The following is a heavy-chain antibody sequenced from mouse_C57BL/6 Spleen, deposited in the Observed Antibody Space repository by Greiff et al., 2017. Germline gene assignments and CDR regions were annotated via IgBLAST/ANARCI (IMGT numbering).Heavy chain of an antibody. CDR1: GYTFTSYW. CDR2: IHPNSGST. CDR3: VYYGSSYWYFDV. D-gene: IGHD1-1*01. Sequence: QVQLKQPGAELVKPGASVKLSCKASGYTFTSYWMHWVKQRPGQGLEWIGMIHPNSGSTNYNEKFKSKATLTVDKSSSTAYMQLSSLTSEDSAVYYCVYYGSSYWYFDVWGTGTTVTVSS. V-gene: IGHV1-64*01. J-gene: IGHJ1*03.